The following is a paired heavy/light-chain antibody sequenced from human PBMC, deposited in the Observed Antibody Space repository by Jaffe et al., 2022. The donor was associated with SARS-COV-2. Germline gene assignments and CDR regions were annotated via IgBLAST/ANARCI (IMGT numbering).Heavy chain of an antibody. D-gene: IGHD2-15*01. CDR3: ARESSIVVVVAATSPFDY. Sequence: QVQLVESGGGVVQPGRSLRLSCAASGFTFSSYAMHWVRQAPGKGLEWVAVISYDGSNKYYADSVKGRFTISRDNSKNTLYLQMNSLRAEDTAVYYCARESSIVVVVAATSPFDYWGQGTLVTVSS. CDR1: GFTFSSYA. CDR2: ISYDGSNK. V-gene: IGHV3-30-3*01. J-gene: IGHJ4*02.
Light chain of an antibody. CDR1: NIGSKN. CDR3: QVWDSSTFWV. Sequence: SYELTQPLSVSVALGQTARITCGGNNIGSKNVHWYQQKPGQAPVLVIYRDSNRPSGIPERFSGSNSGNTATLTISRAQAGDEADYYCQVWDSSTFWVFGGGTKLTVL. J-gene: IGLJ3*02. V-gene: IGLV3-9*01. CDR2: RDS.